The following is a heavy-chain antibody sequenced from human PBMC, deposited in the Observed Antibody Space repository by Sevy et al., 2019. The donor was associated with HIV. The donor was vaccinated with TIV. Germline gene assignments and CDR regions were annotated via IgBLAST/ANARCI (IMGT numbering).Heavy chain of an antibody. CDR1: GDSISSLNYY. CDR2: IPYSERT. J-gene: IGHJ3*02. Sequence: SETLSLTCTVSGDSISSLNYYWSWIRQHPGKGLEWIGYIPYSERTYYNPSLKSRVTISVDTSKNQFSLKLSSVTDADTAVFYCARANAYLASDAFDIWGQGTLVTVSS. CDR3: ARANAYLASDAFDI. D-gene: IGHD1-26*01. V-gene: IGHV4-31*03.